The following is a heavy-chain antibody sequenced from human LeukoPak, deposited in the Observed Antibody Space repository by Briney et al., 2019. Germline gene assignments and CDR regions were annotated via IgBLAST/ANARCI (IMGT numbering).Heavy chain of an antibody. V-gene: IGHV4-39*07. CDR1: GGSISSSSYY. Sequence: PSETLSLTCTVSGGSISSSSYYWGWIRQPPGKGLEWIGSIYYSGSTYYNPSLKSRVTISVDTSKNQFSLKLSSVTAADTAVYYCASGSYSYYYMDVWGKGTTVTVSS. CDR2: IYYSGST. CDR3: ASGSYSYYYMDV. J-gene: IGHJ6*03.